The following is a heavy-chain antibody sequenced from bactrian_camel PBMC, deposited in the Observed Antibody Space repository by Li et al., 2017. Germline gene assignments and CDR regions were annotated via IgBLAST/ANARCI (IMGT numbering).Heavy chain of an antibody. Sequence: HVQLVESGGGSVQAGGSLRLSCVATGNTYSTNCMAWFRQTPGREREGVAAIFLSPYGRRTNYADSFKGRFTMSRAGNTYFLQMNNLQAGDTAMYYCAAGGGYCSGGLVARQFVYWGQGTQVTVS. CDR2: IFLSPYGRRT. J-gene: IGHJ4*01. CDR1: GNTYSTNC. CDR3: AAGGGYCSGGLVARQFVY. D-gene: IGHD3*01. V-gene: IGHV3S54*01.